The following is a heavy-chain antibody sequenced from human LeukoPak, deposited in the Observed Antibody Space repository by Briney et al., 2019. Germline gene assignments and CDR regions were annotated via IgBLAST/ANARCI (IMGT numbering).Heavy chain of an antibody. Sequence: SETLSLTCAVSGYSISSGYYWGWIRQPPGKGLEWIGIIYHSGSTYYNPSLKSRVTISVDTSKNQFSLRVTSVAAADTAVYYCARRFVRSGSYWADYWGQGTLVTVSS. J-gene: IGHJ4*02. CDR2: IYHSGST. D-gene: IGHD1-26*01. CDR1: GYSISSGYY. CDR3: ARRFVRSGSYWADY. V-gene: IGHV4-38-2*01.